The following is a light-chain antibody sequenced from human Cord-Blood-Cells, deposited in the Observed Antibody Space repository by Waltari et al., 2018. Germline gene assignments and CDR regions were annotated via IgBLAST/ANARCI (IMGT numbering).Light chain of an antibody. CDR2: WAS. Sequence: DIVMTQSPDSLAVSLGERATSNWKSSQSVLYSSNNKNYLAWYQQNPGQPPKLLIYWASTRESGVPNRFSGSGSGTDFTLTISSLQAEDVAVYYCQQYYSTPYTFGQGTKLEIK. J-gene: IGKJ2*01. CDR1: QSVLYSSNNKNY. V-gene: IGKV4-1*01. CDR3: QQYYSTPYT.